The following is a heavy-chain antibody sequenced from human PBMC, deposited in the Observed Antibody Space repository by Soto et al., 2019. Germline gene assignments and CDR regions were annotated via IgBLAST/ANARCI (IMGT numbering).Heavy chain of an antibody. D-gene: IGHD3-10*01. J-gene: IGHJ6*02. Sequence: EVQLVESGGGLVQPGGSLRLSCAASGIPVSSNYMTWVRQAPGKGLEWVSVLHSGGDTYYANSVKGRFTISRHDSTNKLFLQMNSLTAEDTAVYYCARDGPSYYASRMDVWGQGTTVTVSS. CDR1: GIPVSSNY. V-gene: IGHV3-53*04. CDR3: ARDGPSYYASRMDV. CDR2: LHSGGDT.